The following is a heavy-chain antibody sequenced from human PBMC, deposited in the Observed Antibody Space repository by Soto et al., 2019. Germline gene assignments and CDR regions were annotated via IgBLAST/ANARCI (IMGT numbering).Heavy chain of an antibody. Sequence: EVQLVESGGGLVQPGGSLRLSCVASGFSVSATKYMNWLRQAPDKGLEWVSVIYSGGTYYYADSVKGRFTISRHDSKNTVYLQMDSLRPEDTAVYFCARAHVLNAFDMWGQGTMVTVSS. V-gene: IGHV3-53*04. CDR3: ARAHVLNAFDM. CDR1: GFSVSATKY. CDR2: IYSGGTY. J-gene: IGHJ3*02.